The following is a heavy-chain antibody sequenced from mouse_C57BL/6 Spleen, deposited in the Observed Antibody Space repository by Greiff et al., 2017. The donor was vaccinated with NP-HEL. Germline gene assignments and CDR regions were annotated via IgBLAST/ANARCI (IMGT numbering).Heavy chain of an antibody. Sequence: QVQLKQPGAELVKPGASVKLSCKASGYTFTSYWMHWVKQRPGRGLEWIGRIDPNSGGTKYNEKFKSKATLTVDKPSSTAYMQLSSLTSEDSAVYYCARRAGTWTEAMDYWGQGTSVTVSS. J-gene: IGHJ4*01. CDR1: GYTFTSYW. V-gene: IGHV1-72*01. CDR3: ARRAGTWTEAMDY. CDR2: IDPNSGGT. D-gene: IGHD3-3*01.